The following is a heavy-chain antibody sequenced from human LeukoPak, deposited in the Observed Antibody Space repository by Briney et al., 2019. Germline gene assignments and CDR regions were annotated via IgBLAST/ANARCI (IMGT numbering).Heavy chain of an antibody. D-gene: IGHD2-15*01. J-gene: IGHJ3*02. CDR3: AREADCSGGNCYRGAFDI. CDR2: IWYDGSNE. Sequence: PGGSLRLSCAASGFTFSNYAMHWVRQAPGKGLEWVAVIWYDGSNEYYANSVKGRFTISRDNSKNTLYLQMNSLRAEDTAVYYWAREADCSGGNCYRGAFDIWGQGTMITVSS. CDR1: GFTFSNYA. V-gene: IGHV3-33*01.